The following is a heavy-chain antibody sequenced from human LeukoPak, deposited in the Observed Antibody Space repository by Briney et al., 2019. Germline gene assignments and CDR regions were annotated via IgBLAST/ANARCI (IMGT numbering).Heavy chain of an antibody. CDR1: GGSFSGYY. V-gene: IGHV4-59*01. CDR2: IYYSGST. D-gene: IGHD3-22*01. Sequence: KPSETLSLTCAVYGGSFSGYYWSWIRQPPGKGLEWIGYIYYSGSTNYNPSLKSRVTISVDTSKNQFSLKLSSVTAADTAVYYCAREQDYYDSSGYLMGGFDYWGQGTLVTVSS. J-gene: IGHJ4*02. CDR3: AREQDYYDSSGYLMGGFDY.